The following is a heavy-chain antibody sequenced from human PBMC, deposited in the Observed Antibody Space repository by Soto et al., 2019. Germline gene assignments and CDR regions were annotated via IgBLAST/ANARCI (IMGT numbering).Heavy chain of an antibody. CDR2: IRSKANSYAT. Sequence: EVQLVESGGGLVQPGGSLKLSCAASGFTFSGSAMHWVRQASGKGLEWVGRIRSKANSYATAYAASVKGRFIISRXXSKNTAYLQMNSLKTEDTAVYYCSRLVGATSSFDYWGQGTLVTVSS. J-gene: IGHJ4*02. D-gene: IGHD1-26*01. CDR1: GFTFSGSA. V-gene: IGHV3-73*02. CDR3: SRLVGATSSFDY.